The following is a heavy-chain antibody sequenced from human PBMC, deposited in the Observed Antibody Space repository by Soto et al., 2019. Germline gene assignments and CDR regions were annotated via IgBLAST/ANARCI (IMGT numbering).Heavy chain of an antibody. Sequence: ASGPTLVNPTQTLTLTCTFSGFSLSTSGMCVSWIRQPPGKALEWLALIDWDDDKYYSTSLKTRLTISKDTSKNQVVLTMTNMDPVDTATYYCARMSSSSWYGYYYYYGMDVWGQGTTVTVSS. J-gene: IGHJ6*02. CDR1: GFSLSTSGMC. CDR3: ARMSSSSWYGYYYYYGMDV. D-gene: IGHD6-13*01. V-gene: IGHV2-70*01. CDR2: IDWDDDK.